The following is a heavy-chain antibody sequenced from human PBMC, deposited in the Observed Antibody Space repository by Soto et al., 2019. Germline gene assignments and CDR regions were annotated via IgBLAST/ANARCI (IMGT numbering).Heavy chain of an antibody. Sequence: SETLSLTCAVSGGSISCGTYSWSWIRQPPGEGLEWIGYIFHSGHTYYNPSLKSRVTISIDTSKNQFSLKLSSVTAADTAVYYCVRDGDYYDSAGYLTIWGQGTMVTVSS. J-gene: IGHJ3*02. CDR3: VRDGDYYDSAGYLTI. CDR2: IFHSGHT. D-gene: IGHD3-22*01. CDR1: GGSISCGTYS. V-gene: IGHV4-30-2*01.